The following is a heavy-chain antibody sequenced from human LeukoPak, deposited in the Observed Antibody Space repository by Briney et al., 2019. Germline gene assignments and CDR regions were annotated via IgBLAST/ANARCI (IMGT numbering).Heavy chain of an antibody. V-gene: IGHV3-23*01. D-gene: IGHD4-11*01. CDR2: IRGSGDST. Sequence: GGSLRLSCVASGFTFYSNAMSWVRQAPGKGLEWVSTIRGSGDSTYYADSVKGRFTISRDNSKNTLYLQMNSLRAEDTATYYCTKDYYSAYFVYWGQGTLVTVSS. J-gene: IGHJ4*02. CDR3: TKDYYSAYFVY. CDR1: GFTFYSNA.